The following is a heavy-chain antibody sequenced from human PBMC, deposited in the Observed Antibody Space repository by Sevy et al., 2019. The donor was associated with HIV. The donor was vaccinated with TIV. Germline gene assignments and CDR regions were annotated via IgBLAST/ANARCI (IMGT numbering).Heavy chain of an antibody. D-gene: IGHD1-26*01. CDR3: ARGVDPGIYGDAFDI. CDR2: IIPIFGTA. CDR1: GGTFSSYA. J-gene: IGHJ3*02. V-gene: IGHV1-69*06. Sequence: ASVKVSCKASGGTFSSYAISWVRQAPGQGLEWMGGIIPIFGTANYAQKFQGRVTITADKSTSTAYMELSSLRSEDTAVYYCARGVDPGIYGDAFDIWGQGTMVTVSS.